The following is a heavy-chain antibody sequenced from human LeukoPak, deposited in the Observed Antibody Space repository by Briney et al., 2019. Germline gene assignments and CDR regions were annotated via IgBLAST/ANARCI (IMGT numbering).Heavy chain of an antibody. J-gene: IGHJ4*02. CDR2: ISYDGSNK. V-gene: IGHV3-30-3*01. D-gene: IGHD5-18*01. CDR1: GFTFSSYA. Sequence: GGSLRLSCAASGFTFSSYAMHWVRQAPGKGLEWVAVISYDGSNKYYADSVKGRFTISRDNSKNTLYLQMNSLRAEDTAVYYCARGGKTNTAHPVDYWGQGTLVTVSS. CDR3: ARGGKTNTAHPVDY.